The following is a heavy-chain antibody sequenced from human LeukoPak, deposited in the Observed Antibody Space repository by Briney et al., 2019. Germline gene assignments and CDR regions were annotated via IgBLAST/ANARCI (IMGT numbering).Heavy chain of an antibody. D-gene: IGHD1-26*01. CDR2: IYYSGST. CDR1: GGSISSSSYY. CDR3: ARQLLGAHLST. Sequence: SETLSLTCTVSGGSISSSSYYWGWIRQPPGKGLEWIGYIYYSGSTNYNPSLKSRVTISVDTSKNQFSLKLSSVTAADTAVYYCARQLLGAHLSTWGQGTLVTVSS. V-gene: IGHV4-61*05. J-gene: IGHJ5*02.